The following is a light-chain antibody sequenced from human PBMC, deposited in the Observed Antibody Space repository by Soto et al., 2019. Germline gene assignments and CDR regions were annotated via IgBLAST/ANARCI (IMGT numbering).Light chain of an antibody. CDR3: CSYAGSSSVV. Sequence: QSVLTQPASVSGSPGQSITISCIGTSSDVGGYRLVSWYQQHPDKAPKLIIYEVTDRPSGVSSRFSGSKSGNTASLTISGLQLEDEADYYCCSYAGSSSVVFGGGTKLTVL. CDR2: EVT. CDR1: SSDVGGYRL. V-gene: IGLV2-23*02. J-gene: IGLJ2*01.